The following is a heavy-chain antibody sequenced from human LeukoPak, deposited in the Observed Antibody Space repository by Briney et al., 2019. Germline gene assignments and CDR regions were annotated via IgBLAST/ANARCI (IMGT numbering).Heavy chain of an antibody. J-gene: IGHJ3*02. CDR1: GFTFSSYP. D-gene: IGHD1-26*01. CDR3: AREPGGSYTLAFDI. V-gene: IGHV3-23*01. Sequence: GGSLRLSCAASGFTFSSYPMSWVRQAPGKGLEWVSAISGSGGNTYYADSVKGRFTISRDNSKNTLFLQMNSLRADDTAVYYCAREPGGSYTLAFDIWGQGTMVTVSS. CDR2: ISGSGGNT.